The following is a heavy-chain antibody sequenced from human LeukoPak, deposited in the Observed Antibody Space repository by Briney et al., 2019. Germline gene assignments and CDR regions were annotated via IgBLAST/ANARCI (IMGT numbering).Heavy chain of an antibody. CDR1: GFTFSSFE. D-gene: IGHD3-22*01. Sequence: GGSLRLSCAASGFTFSSFEMNWVRQAPGKGLEWVSYISSSGSTIYYADSVKGRFTISRDNAKNSLYLQMNSLRAEDTAVYYCARDAEVGYFDSSNFYDYWGQGTLVTVSS. V-gene: IGHV3-48*03. CDR3: ARDAEVGYFDSSNFYDY. CDR2: ISSSGSTI. J-gene: IGHJ4*02.